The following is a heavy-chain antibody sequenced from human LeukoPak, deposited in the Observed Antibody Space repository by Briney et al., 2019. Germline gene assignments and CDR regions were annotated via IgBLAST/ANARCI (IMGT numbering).Heavy chain of an antibody. Sequence: SETLSLTCAVYGGSFSGYYWSWIRQPPGKGLEWIGEINHGGSTNYNPSLKSRVTISVDTSKNQFSLKLSSVTAADTAVYYYARGYHDCSSTSCYSSPFDYWGQGTLVTVSS. D-gene: IGHD2-2*01. CDR2: INHGGST. CDR3: ARGYHDCSSTSCYSSPFDY. CDR1: GGSFSGYY. V-gene: IGHV4-34*01. J-gene: IGHJ4*02.